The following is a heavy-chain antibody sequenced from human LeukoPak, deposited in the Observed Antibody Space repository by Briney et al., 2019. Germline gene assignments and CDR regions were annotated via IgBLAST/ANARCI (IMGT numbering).Heavy chain of an antibody. J-gene: IGHJ4*02. CDR3: ARVEGFYCSSTSCPLDY. CDR1: GGSISSYY. D-gene: IGHD2-2*01. V-gene: IGHV4-59*01. Sequence: PSVTLSLTCTVSGGSISSYYWSWIRQPPGKGLEWIGYIYYSGSINYNPSLKSRVTISIDTSKNQFSLKLRFVTAADTAVYYCARVEGFYCSSTSCPLDYWGQGTLVTVSS. CDR2: IYYSGSI.